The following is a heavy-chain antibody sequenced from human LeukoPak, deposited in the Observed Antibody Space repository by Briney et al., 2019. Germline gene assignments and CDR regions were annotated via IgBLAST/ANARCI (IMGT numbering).Heavy chain of an antibody. D-gene: IGHD2-2*01. V-gene: IGHV4-61*01. J-gene: IGHJ4*02. CDR1: GYSISSSYY. Sequence: SETLSLTCTVSGYSISSSYYWSWIRQPPGKGLEWIGYIYYSGSTNYNPSLKSRVTISVDTSKNQFSLKLSSVTAADTAVYYCARVGAMLPYYFDYWGQGTLVTVSS. CDR3: ARVGAMLPYYFDY. CDR2: IYYSGST.